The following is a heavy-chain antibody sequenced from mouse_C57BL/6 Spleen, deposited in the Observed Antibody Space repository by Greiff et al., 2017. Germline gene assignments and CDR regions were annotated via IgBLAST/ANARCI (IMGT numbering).Heavy chain of an antibody. Sequence: VQLQQSGPELLKPGASVKISCKASGYTFTDYYMNWVKQSHGKSLEWIGDINPNNGGTSYNQKFKGKATLTVDKSSSTAYMELRSLTSEDSAVYYCARVGGNPYYAMDYWGQGTSVTVSS. V-gene: IGHV1-26*01. CDR2: INPNNGGT. J-gene: IGHJ4*01. CDR3: ARVGGNPYYAMDY. D-gene: IGHD2-1*01. CDR1: GYTFTDYY.